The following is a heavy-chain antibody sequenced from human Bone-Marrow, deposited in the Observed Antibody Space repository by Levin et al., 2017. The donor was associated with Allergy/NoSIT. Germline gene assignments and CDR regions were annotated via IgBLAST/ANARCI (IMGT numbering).Heavy chain of an antibody. CDR3: AKDILTGTNGYFDY. Sequence: LTCAASGFSFDDYPMHWVRQAPGKGLEWVSLITWDGGSAYYADSVKGRFTISRDNSKNSLYLQMNSLRIEDTALYYCAKDILTGTNGYFDYWGQGTLVTVSS. CDR2: ITWDGGSA. CDR1: GFSFDDYP. V-gene: IGHV3-43*01. J-gene: IGHJ4*02. D-gene: IGHD1-20*01.